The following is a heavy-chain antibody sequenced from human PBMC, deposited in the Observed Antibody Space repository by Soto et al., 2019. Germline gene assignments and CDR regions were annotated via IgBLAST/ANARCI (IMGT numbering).Heavy chain of an antibody. Sequence: EVQLLESGGGLVQAGGSLRLSCAASGFTFSSYAMSWVRQAPGKGLEWVSAISGSGGSTYYADSVKGRFTISRDNSKNTLYVQMNSVRAEHTAVEYSAKENADRSSWFEFDYGGQGNLVTVSS. D-gene: IGHD6-13*01. CDR3: AKENADRSSWFEFDY. J-gene: IGHJ4*02. V-gene: IGHV3-23*01. CDR1: GFTFSSYA. CDR2: ISGSGGST.